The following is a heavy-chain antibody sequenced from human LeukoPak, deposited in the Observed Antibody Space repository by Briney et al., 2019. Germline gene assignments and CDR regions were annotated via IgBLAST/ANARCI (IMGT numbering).Heavy chain of an antibody. D-gene: IGHD3-16*01. J-gene: IGHJ5*02. CDR1: GGTFSSYA. V-gene: IGHV1-69*05. CDR3: ASDGLGWFDP. CDR2: IIPIFGTA. Sequence: ASVKVSCKASGGTFSSYAISWVRQAPGQGLEWMGGIIPIFGTANYAQKFQGRVAITTDESTSTAYMELSSLRSEDTAVYYCASDGLGWFDPWGQGTLVTVSS.